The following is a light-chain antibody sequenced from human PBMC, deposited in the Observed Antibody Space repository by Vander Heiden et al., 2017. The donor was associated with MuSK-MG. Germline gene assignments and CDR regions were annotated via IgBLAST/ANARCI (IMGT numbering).Light chain of an antibody. V-gene: IGLV2-23*02. CDR1: RSDVGRYNL. Sequence: SALTQPASVSGSPGQSIPISCPGTRSDVGRYNLVSWYQQHPGKAPKFLIYEVSKRPSGVSNRFSGSKPGTPASLTIPGLQAEEEADYYCCSYAGSSTFVVFAGGTKLTVL. J-gene: IGLJ2*01. CDR2: EVS. CDR3: CSYAGSSTFVV.